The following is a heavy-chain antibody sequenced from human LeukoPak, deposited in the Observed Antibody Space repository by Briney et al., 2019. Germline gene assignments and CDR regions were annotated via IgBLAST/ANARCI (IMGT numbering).Heavy chain of an antibody. CDR1: GGSISSGSYY. Sequence: PSETLSLTCTASGGSISSGSYYWSWLRQPAGMGLEWIGRIYTSGSTYYNPSLKSRITISVNTTNNLFSQKLSPVTAADTAVYYCARGWDVSHYFDCWGQGTLVTVSS. CDR2: IYTSGST. D-gene: IGHD3-16*01. CDR3: ARGWDVSHYFDC. V-gene: IGHV4-61*02. J-gene: IGHJ4*02.